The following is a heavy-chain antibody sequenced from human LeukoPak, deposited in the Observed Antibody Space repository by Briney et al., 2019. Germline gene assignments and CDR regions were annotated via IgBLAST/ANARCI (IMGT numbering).Heavy chain of an antibody. CDR1: GYTFTSYY. CDR2: INLNSGST. CDR3: ARGMPTAFYDY. D-gene: IGHD2-2*01. J-gene: IGHJ4*02. Sequence: ASVKVSCKASGYTFTSYYMQWVRQAPGQGLEWMGIINLNSGSTNYAQKFQGRVTMTRDTSTSTVYMELSSLRSESTAVYYCARGMPTAFYDYWGQGTLVTVSS. V-gene: IGHV1-46*01.